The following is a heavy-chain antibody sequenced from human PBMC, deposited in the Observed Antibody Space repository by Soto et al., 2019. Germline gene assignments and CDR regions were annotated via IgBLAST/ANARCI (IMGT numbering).Heavy chain of an antibody. D-gene: IGHD1-26*01. CDR3: ARGSGSLYYFHY. V-gene: IGHV3-53*01. CDR1: GFNVSTNY. Sequence: EVQLVESGGGLIQPGGSLRLSCAASGFNVSTNYMTWVRQAPGKGLEWVSLIYSGGTTYYADSVKGRFIISRDNFKNPLYLQVSNLEAEDTAVYYCARGSGSLYYFHYWGQGTLVTVSS. J-gene: IGHJ4*02. CDR2: IYSGGTT.